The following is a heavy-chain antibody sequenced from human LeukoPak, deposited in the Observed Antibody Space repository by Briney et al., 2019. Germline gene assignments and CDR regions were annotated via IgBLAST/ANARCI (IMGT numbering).Heavy chain of an antibody. D-gene: IGHD6-19*01. CDR2: MNPNSGNT. Sequence: ASVKVSCKASGYTFTSYDINWVRQATGQGLEWMGWMNPNSGNTGYAQKFQGRVTMTRNTSISTPYMELSSLRSEDTAVYYCARSFHGSGWYPTYYFDYWGQGTLSPSPQ. J-gene: IGHJ4*02. V-gene: IGHV1-8*01. CDR3: ARSFHGSGWYPTYYFDY. CDR1: GYTFTSYD.